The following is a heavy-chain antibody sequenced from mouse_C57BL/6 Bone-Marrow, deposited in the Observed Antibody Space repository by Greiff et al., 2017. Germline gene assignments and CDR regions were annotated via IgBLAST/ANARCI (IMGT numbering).Heavy chain of an antibody. V-gene: IGHV5-12*01. CDR2: ISNGGGST. J-gene: IGHJ2*01. CDR1: GFTFSDYY. CDR3: ARRGGGYFDY. Sequence: EVKLVESGGGLVQPGGSLKLSCAASGFTFSDYYMYWVRQTPEKRLEWVAYISNGGGSTYYPDTVKGRFTISRDNAKNTLYLQLSRLKSEDTAMYYCARRGGGYFDYWGQGTTLTVSS.